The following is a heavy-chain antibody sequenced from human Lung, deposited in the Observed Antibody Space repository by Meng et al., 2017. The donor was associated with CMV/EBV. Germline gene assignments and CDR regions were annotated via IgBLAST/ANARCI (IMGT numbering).Heavy chain of an antibody. V-gene: IGHV4-34*01. CDR1: SGSLTDYF. D-gene: IGHD1-1*01. CDR3: ARGRTDFDS. CDR2: ISHSGRT. J-gene: IGHJ4*02. Sequence: SETLSLTCAVYSGSLTDYFWSWIRQSPEKGLEWIGDISHSGRTNYNPSLKSRVTISVDTSSNQFFLKVTSVTAADTAVYYCARGRTDFDSWGQGTLVPVPS.